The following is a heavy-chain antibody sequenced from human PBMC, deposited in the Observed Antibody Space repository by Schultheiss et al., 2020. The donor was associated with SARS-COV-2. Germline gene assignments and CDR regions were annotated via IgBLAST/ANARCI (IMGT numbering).Heavy chain of an antibody. CDR3: AREGCSGGSCHNWFDP. J-gene: IGHJ5*02. CDR1: GYTFTGYY. V-gene: IGHV1-46*01. D-gene: IGHD2-15*01. Sequence: ASVKVSCKASGYTFTGYYMHWVRQAPGQGLEWMGWINPSGGSTSYAQKFQGRVTMTRDTSTSTVYMELSSLRSEDTAVYYCAREGCSGGSCHNWFDPWGQGTLVTVSS. CDR2: INPSGGST.